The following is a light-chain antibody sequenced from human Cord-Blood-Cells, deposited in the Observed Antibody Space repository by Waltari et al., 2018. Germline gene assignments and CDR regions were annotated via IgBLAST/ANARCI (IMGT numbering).Light chain of an antibody. CDR3: SSYTSSSTYV. V-gene: IGLV2-14*01. J-gene: IGLJ1*01. Sequence: ALTQPASVSGSPGQSITISCTGTSSDVGGYNYVSWYQQHPGKAPKLMIYEVSNRPSGVSNRFSGSKSGNTASLTISGLQAEDEADYYCSSYTSSSTYVFGTGTKVTVL. CDR1: SSDVGGYNY. CDR2: EVS.